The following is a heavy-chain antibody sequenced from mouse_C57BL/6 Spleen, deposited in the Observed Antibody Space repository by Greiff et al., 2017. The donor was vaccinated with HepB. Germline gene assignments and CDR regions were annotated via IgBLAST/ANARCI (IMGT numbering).Heavy chain of an antibody. Sequence: QVQLQQSGAELVKPGASVKLSCKASGYTFTEYTIHWVKHRSGQGLEWIGWFYPGSGSIKYNEKFKDKATLTADKSSSTVYMELSRLTSEDSAVYFCARHEGLNYYGSSYFDYWGQGTTLTVSS. D-gene: IGHD1-1*01. CDR2: FYPGSGSI. CDR1: GYTFTEYT. CDR3: ARHEGLNYYGSSYFDY. V-gene: IGHV1-62-2*01. J-gene: IGHJ2*01.